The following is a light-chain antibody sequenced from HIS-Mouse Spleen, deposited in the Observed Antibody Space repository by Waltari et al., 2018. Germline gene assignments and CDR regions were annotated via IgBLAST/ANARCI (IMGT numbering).Light chain of an antibody. CDR2: GAS. Sequence: EIVMTQSPATLSLSPAERATLSCRASQRVSRNLAWYQQKPGQAPRLLIYGASTRATGIPARFSGSGSGTEFTLTISSLKSEDFAVYYCQQYNNGPPYTFGQGTKLEIK. CDR1: QRVSRN. J-gene: IGKJ2*01. V-gene: IGKV3-15*01. CDR3: QQYNNGPPYT.